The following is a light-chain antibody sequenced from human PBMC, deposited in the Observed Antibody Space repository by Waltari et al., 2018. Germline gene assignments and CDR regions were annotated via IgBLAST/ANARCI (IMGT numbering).Light chain of an antibody. CDR2: DVS. CDR3: CSCAGIWV. Sequence: QSALTQPRSASGSPGQSVTISCTGTGSDVGDFNYVSWYQQHPGKAPKLEIFDVSKRPSAVPDRFTSSKSGTSTALAVSGLHAEDDSDYYCCSCAGIWVFGGGTKLTVL. J-gene: IGLJ3*02. V-gene: IGLV2-11*01. CDR1: GSDVGDFNY.